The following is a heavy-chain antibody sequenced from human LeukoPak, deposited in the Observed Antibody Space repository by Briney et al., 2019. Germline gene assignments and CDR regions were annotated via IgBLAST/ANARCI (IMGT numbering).Heavy chain of an antibody. V-gene: IGHV3-7*01. J-gene: IGHJ4*02. D-gene: IGHD1-1*01. CDR2: IKQDGSEK. CDR1: GFTFSNYW. Sequence: PGGSLRLSCAASGFTFSNYWMNWVRQAPGKGLEWVANIKQDGSEKYYVDSVKGRFTISRDNAKNSLYLQMNSLRAEDTAVYYCARDLPNGYFDYWGQGTLVTVSS. CDR3: ARDLPNGYFDY.